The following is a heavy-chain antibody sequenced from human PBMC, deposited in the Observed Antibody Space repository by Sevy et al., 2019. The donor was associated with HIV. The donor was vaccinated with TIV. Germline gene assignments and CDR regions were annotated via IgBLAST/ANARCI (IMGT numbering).Heavy chain of an antibody. CDR1: GYSFTSYW. CDR2: IYPGDSDT. J-gene: IGHJ6*02. D-gene: IGHD6-13*01. V-gene: IGHV5-51*01. CDR3: AASLGIAAAGTLSLDV. Sequence: GESLKISCKGSGYSFTSYWIGWVRQMPGKGLEWMGIIYPGDSDTRYSPSFQGQVTISADKSISTAYLQWGSLKASDTAMYYCAASLGIAAAGTLSLDVWGQGTTVTVSS.